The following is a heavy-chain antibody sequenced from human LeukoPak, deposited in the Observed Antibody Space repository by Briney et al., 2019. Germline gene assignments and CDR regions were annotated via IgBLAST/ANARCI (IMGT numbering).Heavy chain of an antibody. Sequence: SETLSLTCAVYGGSFSDHYWNWVRQSPGKGLEWIGEINHNGSTNYNPSLKSRVTMSVDTSKKQFSLKVSSVTAADTAVYYCARPGQLGSLYYGLDVWGQGTTVIVSS. CDR3: ARPGQLGSLYYGLDV. J-gene: IGHJ6*02. CDR2: INHNGST. D-gene: IGHD7-27*01. CDR1: GGSFSDHY. V-gene: IGHV4-34*01.